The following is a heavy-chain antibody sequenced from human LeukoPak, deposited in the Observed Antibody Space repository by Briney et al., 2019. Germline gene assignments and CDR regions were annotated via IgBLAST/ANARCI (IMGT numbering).Heavy chain of an antibody. V-gene: IGHV3-23*01. Sequence: PGGSLRLSCAASGFTFSSYAMSWVRQAPGKGLEWVSAISGSGGSTYYADSVKGRFTISRDNSKNTLYLQMNSLRAEDTAVYYCCAVVVAAAVVYYFDYWGQGTLVTVSS. J-gene: IGHJ4*02. CDR2: ISGSGGST. CDR3: CAVVVAAAVVYYFDY. D-gene: IGHD2-15*01. CDR1: GFTFSSYA.